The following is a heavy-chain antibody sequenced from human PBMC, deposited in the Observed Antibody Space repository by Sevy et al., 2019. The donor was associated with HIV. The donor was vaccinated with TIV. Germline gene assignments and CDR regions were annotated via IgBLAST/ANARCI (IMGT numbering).Heavy chain of an antibody. CDR3: ARRTTVTTLYNWFDP. Sequence: SETLSLTCTVSGGSISSSSYYWGWIRQPPGKGLEWIGSIYYSGSTYYNPSLKSRVTISVDTSKNQFSLKLSSVTAADTAVYDCARRTTVTTLYNWFDPWGQGTLVTVSS. CDR1: GGSISSSSYY. J-gene: IGHJ5*02. V-gene: IGHV4-39*01. D-gene: IGHD4-17*01. CDR2: IYYSGST.